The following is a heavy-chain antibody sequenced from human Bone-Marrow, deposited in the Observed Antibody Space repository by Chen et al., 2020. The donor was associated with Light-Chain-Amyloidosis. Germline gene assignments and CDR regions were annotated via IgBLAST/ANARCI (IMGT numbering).Heavy chain of an antibody. Sequence: QLQESGPGLVEPSKTLSLTCAVSGASMSSSEYYWGWMRQTPGKGLEWIGSIFYGDIMYYNPSLKSRVTLSVDPSDNRFSLRLKSVTAGDTATYYCARGAVGGTTGVWGQGTLVTVSS. D-gene: IGHD1-26*01. CDR3: ARGAVGGTTGV. J-gene: IGHJ4*02. V-gene: IGHV4-39*07. CDR2: IFYGDIM. CDR1: GASMSSSEYY.